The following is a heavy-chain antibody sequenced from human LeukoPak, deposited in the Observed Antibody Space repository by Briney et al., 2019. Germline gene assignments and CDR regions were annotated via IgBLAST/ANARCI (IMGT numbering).Heavy chain of an antibody. J-gene: IGHJ4*02. V-gene: IGHV3-74*01. CDR3: AQGHLWFGELLEGY. CDR1: GFTFSSYW. D-gene: IGHD3-10*01. CDR2: INSDGSST. Sequence: GGSLRLSCAASGFTFSSYWMHWVRQAPGKGLAWVSRINSDGSSTSNADSVKGRFTISRDNAKNTLYLQMNSLRAEDTAVYYCAQGHLWFGELLEGYWGQGTLVTVSS.